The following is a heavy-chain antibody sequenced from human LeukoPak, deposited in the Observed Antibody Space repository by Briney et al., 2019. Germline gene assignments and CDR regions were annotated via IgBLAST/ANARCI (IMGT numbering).Heavy chain of an antibody. CDR2: IYYSGST. V-gene: IGHV4-59*01. J-gene: IGHJ5*02. D-gene: IGHD3-10*01. CDR3: ARGYYYGSGSYHWFDP. CDR1: GGSFSGYY. Sequence: SETLSLTCAVYGGSFSGYYWSWIRQPPGKGLEWIGYIYYSGSTNYNPSLKSRVTISVDTSKNQFSLKLSSVTAADTAVYYCARGYYYGSGSYHWFDPWGQGTLVTVSS.